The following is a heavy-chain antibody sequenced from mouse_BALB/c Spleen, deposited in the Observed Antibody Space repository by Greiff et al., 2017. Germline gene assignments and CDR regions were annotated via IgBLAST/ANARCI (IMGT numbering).Heavy chain of an antibody. Sequence: EVKLVESGGGLVQPGGSLRLSCATSGFTFTDYYMSWVRQPPGKALEWLGFIRNKANGYTTEYSASVKGRFTISRDNSQSILYLQMNTLRAEDSATYYCARDTTMITTGYFDYWGQGTTLTVSS. CDR2: IRNKANGYTT. CDR1: GFTFTDYY. D-gene: IGHD2-4*01. CDR3: ARDTTMITTGYFDY. J-gene: IGHJ2*01. V-gene: IGHV7-3*02.